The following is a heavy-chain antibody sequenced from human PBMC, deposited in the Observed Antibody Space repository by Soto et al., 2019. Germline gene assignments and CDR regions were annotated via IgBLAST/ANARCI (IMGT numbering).Heavy chain of an antibody. D-gene: IGHD6-6*01. CDR1: GGSFSGYY. V-gene: IGHV4-34*01. Sequence: SETLSLTCAVYGGSFSGYYWSWIRQPPGKGLEWIGEINHSGSTNYNPSLKSRVTISVDTSKNQFSLKLSSVTAADTAVYYCARAEIAARWGDYWGQGTLVTVSS. CDR2: INHSGST. J-gene: IGHJ4*02. CDR3: ARAEIAARWGDY.